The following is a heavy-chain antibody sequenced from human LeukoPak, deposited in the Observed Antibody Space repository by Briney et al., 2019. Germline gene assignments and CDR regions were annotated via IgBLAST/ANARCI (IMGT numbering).Heavy chain of an antibody. CDR3: AGGGGWRYYFDY. J-gene: IGHJ4*02. CDR1: GFTFSAYS. CDR2: ISSGSEDT. Sequence: GGSLRLSCAASGFTFSAYSMTWIRQAPGKGLEWLSYISSGSEDTLYADSVKGRFTISRDNAKNSLYLQMNSLTAEDTAVYYCAGGGGWRYYFDYWGQGTLVTVSS. D-gene: IGHD2-15*01. V-gene: IGHV3-11*03.